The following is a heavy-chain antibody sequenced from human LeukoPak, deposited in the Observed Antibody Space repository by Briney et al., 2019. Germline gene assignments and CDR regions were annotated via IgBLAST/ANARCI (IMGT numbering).Heavy chain of an antibody. Sequence: GRSLRLSCAASGFTFSSYAMHWVRQAPGKGLEWVAVISYDGSNKYYADSVKGRFTISRDNSKNTLYLQMNSLRAEDTAVYYCAKDKATAGSSYYFDYWGQGTLVTVSS. CDR3: AKDKATAGSSYYFDY. D-gene: IGHD2-15*01. V-gene: IGHV3-30-3*01. J-gene: IGHJ4*02. CDR2: ISYDGSNK. CDR1: GFTFSSYA.